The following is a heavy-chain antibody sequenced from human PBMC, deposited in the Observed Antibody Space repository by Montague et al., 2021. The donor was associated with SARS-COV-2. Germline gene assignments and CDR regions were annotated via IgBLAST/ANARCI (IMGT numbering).Heavy chain of an antibody. J-gene: IGHJ3*02. V-gene: IGHV4-59*01. CDR3: ARGSGWMGNAFDI. D-gene: IGHD6-19*01. CDR2: IYYSGST. Sequence: SETLSLTCTVSGGSISSYYWSWIRQPPGKGLEWIGNIYYSGSTNYNPSXKSRVTISVDTSKNQFSLTLSSVTAADTAVYYCARGSGWMGNAFDIWGQGTMVTVSS. CDR1: GGSISSYY.